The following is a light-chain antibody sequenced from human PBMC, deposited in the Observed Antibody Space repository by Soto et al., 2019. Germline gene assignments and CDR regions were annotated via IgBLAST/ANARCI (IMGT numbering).Light chain of an antibody. Sequence: DTQMTQSPSSLSASVGDRISITCRASQTVSTYLNWYQQKPGKAPKLLIYAASALRSGVPSRFSGSGSGTDFTLTISSLQPEDCATYYCQLSHSTPLMFGQGTKVEIK. CDR3: QLSHSTPLM. CDR1: QTVSTY. CDR2: AAS. J-gene: IGKJ1*01. V-gene: IGKV1-39*01.